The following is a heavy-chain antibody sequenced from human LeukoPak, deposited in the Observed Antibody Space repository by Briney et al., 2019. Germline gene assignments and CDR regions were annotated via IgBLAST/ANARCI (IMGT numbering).Heavy chain of an antibody. J-gene: IGHJ4*02. CDR1: GGSISRSSYY. D-gene: IGHD6-6*01. Sequence: SETLSLTCTVSGGSISRSSYYWGWIRQPPGKGLEWIGSIYYSGSTYYNPSLKSRVTISVDTSKNQFSLKLSSVTAADTAVYYCARRRRPSSSSAYFDYWDQGTLVTVSS. V-gene: IGHV4-39*01. CDR2: IYYSGST. CDR3: ARRRRPSSSSAYFDY.